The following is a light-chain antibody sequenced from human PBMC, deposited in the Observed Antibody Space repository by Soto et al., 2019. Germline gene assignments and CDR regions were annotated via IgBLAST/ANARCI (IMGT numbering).Light chain of an antibody. CDR1: QSISSW. Sequence: DIQMTQSPSTLSASVGDRVTITCRASQSISSWLAWYQQKPGKAPKSLIYKASSLESGVPSRFSGSGSGTEFTLTNSSLQPDDFATYYCQQYLRYPITCGQGTRLEIK. CDR2: KAS. V-gene: IGKV1-5*03. J-gene: IGKJ5*01. CDR3: QQYLRYPIT.